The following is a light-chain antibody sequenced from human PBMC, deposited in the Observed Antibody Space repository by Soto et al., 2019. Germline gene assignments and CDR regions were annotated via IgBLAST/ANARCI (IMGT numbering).Light chain of an antibody. CDR1: QSVLYNSNNKNY. V-gene: IGKV4-1*01. J-gene: IGKJ4*01. Sequence: DIVMTQSPDSVAVSLGERATIKCKSSQSVLYNSNNKNYLAWYQQKPGQPPKLLIYWASTRESGVPDRFSGSGSGTDFTLTISSLQAEDVAVYYCQQYYTPPLTLGGGTKVEIK. CDR2: WAS. CDR3: QQYYTPPLT.